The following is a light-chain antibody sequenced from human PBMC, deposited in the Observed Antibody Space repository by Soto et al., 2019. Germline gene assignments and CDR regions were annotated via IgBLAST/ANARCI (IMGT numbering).Light chain of an antibody. V-gene: IGKV3-20*01. CDR2: GAS. CDR1: QSVRSSY. J-gene: IGKJ2*01. CDR3: QQFGNSPPYT. Sequence: EIVLTQSPGTLSLSPGERATLSCRASQSVRSSYLAWYQQKPGQAPRLLIYGASSRATGIPDRFSGSGSGTDFPLTISRLEPEDFAVYYCQQFGNSPPYTFGQGTKLEIK.